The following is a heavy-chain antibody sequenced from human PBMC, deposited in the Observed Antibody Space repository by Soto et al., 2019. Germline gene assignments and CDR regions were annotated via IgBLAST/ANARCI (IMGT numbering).Heavy chain of an antibody. CDR1: GGTFSSYA. CDR2: IIPIFGTA. V-gene: IGHV1-69*13. D-gene: IGHD3-22*01. Sequence: ASVKVSCKASGGTFSSYAISWVRQAPGQGLEWMGGIIPIFGTANYAQKFQGRVTITAAESTSTAYMELSSLRSEDTAVYYCARSSFPYYDTSAYYMNRSFGPWGQGNRVTVSS. J-gene: IGHJ5*02. CDR3: ARSSFPYYDTSAYYMNRSFGP.